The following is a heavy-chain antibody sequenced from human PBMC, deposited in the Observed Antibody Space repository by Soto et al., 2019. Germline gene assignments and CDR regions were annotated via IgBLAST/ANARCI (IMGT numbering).Heavy chain of an antibody. CDR3: VRDEVTAAEGPYYYYALDV. CDR1: GFTFSRFG. V-gene: IGHV3-33*01. D-gene: IGHD6-13*01. CDR2: IWYDGSNK. J-gene: IGHJ6*02. Sequence: QVQLVESGGGVVQPGRSLRLSCAASGFTFSRFGIHWVRQAPGKGLEWVAVIWYDGSNKYYADSVKGRFTISRDNSNNMVFLQMNSLRAEDTAMYSCVRDEVTAAEGPYYYYALDVWGQGTTVTVSS.